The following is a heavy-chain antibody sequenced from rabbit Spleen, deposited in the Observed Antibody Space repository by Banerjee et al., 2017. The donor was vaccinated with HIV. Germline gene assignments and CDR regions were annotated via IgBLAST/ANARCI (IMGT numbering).Heavy chain of an antibody. Sequence: QEQLVESGGGLVKPGASLTLTCKASGFTISSSYYMCWVRQAPGKGLECIACIYADFSGSTYYASWAKGRFTISKTSSTTVTLQMTSLTAADTATYFCARGSATMTMVIGWNFGWWGQGTLVTVS. CDR1: GFTISSSYY. D-gene: IGHD2-1*01. V-gene: IGHV1S45*01. CDR3: ARGSATMTMVIGWNFGW. CDR2: IYADFSGST. J-gene: IGHJ4*01.